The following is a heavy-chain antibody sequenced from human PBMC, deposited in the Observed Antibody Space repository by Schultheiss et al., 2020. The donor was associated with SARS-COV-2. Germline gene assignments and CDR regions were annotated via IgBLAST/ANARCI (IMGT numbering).Heavy chain of an antibody. V-gene: IGHV4-61*02. Sequence: SQTLSLTCTVSGGSISSGSYYWSWIRQPAGKGLEWIGRIYTSGSTNYNPSLKSRVTISVDTSKNQFSLKLSSVTAADTAVYYCARGRGYYYYYMDVWDKGTTVTVSS. CDR2: IYTSGST. CDR3: ARGRGYYYYYMDV. CDR1: GGSISSGSYY. J-gene: IGHJ6*03.